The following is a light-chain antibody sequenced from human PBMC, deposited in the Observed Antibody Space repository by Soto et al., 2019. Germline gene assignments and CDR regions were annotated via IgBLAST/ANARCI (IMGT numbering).Light chain of an antibody. J-gene: IGKJ5*01. Sequence: IVMTQSPLTMPVTPGEPASISSRSSQSLHYNNTYNSLDWYVQKPGQSPQLLIYFGSNRAPGVPDRFSGSGSGTDFTLKINRVEAEDVGTYYCMQALQSLTVGQGTRLEIK. CDR3: MQALQSLT. V-gene: IGKV2-28*01. CDR2: FGS. CDR1: QSLHYNNTYNS.